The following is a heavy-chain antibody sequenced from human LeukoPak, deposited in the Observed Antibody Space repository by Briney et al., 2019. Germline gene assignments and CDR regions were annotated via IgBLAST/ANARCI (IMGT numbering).Heavy chain of an antibody. CDR3: ARRALGDTSMINAFDI. D-gene: IGHD5-18*01. V-gene: IGHV1-18*01. Sequence: KPGASVKVSCKASGYTFTSYGISWVRQAPGQGLEWMGWISAYNGNTNYAQKLQGRVTMTTDTSTSTAYMELSSLRSEDTAVYYCARRALGDTSMINAFDIWGQGTMVTVSS. CDR2: ISAYNGNT. J-gene: IGHJ3*02. CDR1: GYTFTSYG.